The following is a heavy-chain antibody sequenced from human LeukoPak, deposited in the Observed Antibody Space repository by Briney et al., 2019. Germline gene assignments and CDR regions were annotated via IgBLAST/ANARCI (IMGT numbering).Heavy chain of an antibody. V-gene: IGHV4-59*01. D-gene: IGHD3-22*01. CDR1: GGSISSYY. J-gene: IGHJ6*03. CDR2: IYYSGST. CDR3: ARVTYYYDSSGYRGYYYYYYMEV. Sequence: PSETLSLTCTVSGGSISSYYWSWIRQPPGKGLEWIGYIYYSGSTNYNPSLKSRVTISVDTSKNECSLKLSSVTAADTAVYYCARVTYYYDSSGYRGYYYYYYMEVWGKGTTVTVSS.